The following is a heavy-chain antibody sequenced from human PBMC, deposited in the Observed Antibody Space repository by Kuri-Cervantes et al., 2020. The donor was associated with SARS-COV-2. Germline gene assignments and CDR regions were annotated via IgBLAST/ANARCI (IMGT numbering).Heavy chain of an antibody. CDR3: AASMVRGVMGY. J-gene: IGHJ4*02. CDR1: GYTFTSYD. Sequence: ASVKVSCKASGYTFTSYDINWVRQATGQGLEGMGWMNPNSGNTGYAQKFQGRVTMTRNTSVSTAYMELSSLRSEDTAVYYCAASMVRGVMGYWGQGTLVTVSS. D-gene: IGHD3-10*01. CDR2: MNPNSGNT. V-gene: IGHV1-8*02.